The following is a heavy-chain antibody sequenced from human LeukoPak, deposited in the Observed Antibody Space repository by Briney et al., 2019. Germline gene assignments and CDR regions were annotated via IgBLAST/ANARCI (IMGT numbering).Heavy chain of an antibody. CDR3: ARDSSVAGPYYFDY. V-gene: IGHV3-30*03. J-gene: IGHJ4*02. D-gene: IGHD6-19*01. CDR2: ISYDGSKK. CDR1: GFTFSAYG. Sequence: GGSLRLSCAASGFTFSAYGMHWVRQAPGKGLEWVTIISYDGSKKYYADSVKGRFTISRDNAKNSLYLQMNSLRAEDTAVYYCARDSSVAGPYYFDYWGQGTLVTVSS.